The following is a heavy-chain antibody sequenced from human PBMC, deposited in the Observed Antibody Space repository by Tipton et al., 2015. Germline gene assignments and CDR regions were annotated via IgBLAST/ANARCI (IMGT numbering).Heavy chain of an antibody. V-gene: IGHV1-69*06. CDR3: ARDFLDVVQLRGVLDV. D-gene: IGHD1-1*01. CDR1: GGSFNAYG. J-gene: IGHJ6*02. CDR2: IIPFVDTV. Sequence: QVQLVQSGAEVKKPGSSVKVSCKASGGSFNAYGISWVRQAPGQGLEWMGGIIPFVDTVNYAQKFQGRVTITADKSTTTAYMELNSLRSEDTAVYYCARDFLDVVQLRGVLDVWGQGTPVSVSS.